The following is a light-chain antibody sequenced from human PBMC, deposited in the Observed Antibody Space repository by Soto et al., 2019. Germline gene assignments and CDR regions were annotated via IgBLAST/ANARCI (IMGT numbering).Light chain of an antibody. CDR1: QSVSSS. Sequence: EIVLTQSPATLSLSPGERATLSCRASQSVSSSLAWYQQKPGQAPRLLIYDTSNRATGIPARFSGSGSGTDFTLTISSLESEDFAISYCQQGSHWPPLTFGGGTRVEIK. V-gene: IGKV3-11*01. J-gene: IGKJ4*01. CDR3: QQGSHWPPLT. CDR2: DTS.